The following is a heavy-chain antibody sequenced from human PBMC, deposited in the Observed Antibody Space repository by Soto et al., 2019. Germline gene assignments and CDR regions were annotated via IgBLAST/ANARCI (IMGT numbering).Heavy chain of an antibody. CDR1: GGSISSSSYY. D-gene: IGHD4-17*01. CDR3: ARRVADGDYSLLRENWFDP. V-gene: IGHV4-39*01. J-gene: IGHJ5*02. CDR2: IYYSGST. Sequence: SETLSLTCTVSGGSISSSSYYWGWIRQPPGKGLEWIGSIYYSGSTYYNPSLKSRVTISVDTSKNQFSLKLSSVTAADTAVYYCARRVADGDYSLLRENWFDPWGQGTPVTVSS.